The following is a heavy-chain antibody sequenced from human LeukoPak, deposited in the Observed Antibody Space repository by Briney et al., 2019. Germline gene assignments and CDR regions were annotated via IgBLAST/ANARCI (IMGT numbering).Heavy chain of an antibody. D-gene: IGHD5-18*01. Sequence: GGSLRLSCAASGFTFSSYAMSWVRQAPGKGLEWVSAISGSGGSTYYADSVKGRFTISRDNSKNTLYLQMNSLRAEDTAVYYCANLWIQLWGHFDYWGQGTLVTVSS. CDR1: GFTFSSYA. J-gene: IGHJ4*02. CDR3: ANLWIQLWGHFDY. V-gene: IGHV3-23*01. CDR2: ISGSGGST.